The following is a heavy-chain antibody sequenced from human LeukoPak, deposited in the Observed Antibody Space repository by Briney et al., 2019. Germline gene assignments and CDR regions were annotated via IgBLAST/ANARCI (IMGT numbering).Heavy chain of an antibody. CDR2: IDWDDDK. V-gene: IGHV2-70*01. Sequence: SGPALVKPTQTLTLTCTFSGFSLSTSGMCVRWIRQPPGKALEWLALIDWDDDKYYSTSLKTRLTISKHTSKNQVVLTMTNMDPVDTATYYCARIPVVVPAAMRGGYYYYYGMDVWGKGTTVTVSS. D-gene: IGHD2-2*01. CDR1: GFSLSTSGMC. CDR3: ARIPVVVPAAMRGGYYYYYGMDV. J-gene: IGHJ6*04.